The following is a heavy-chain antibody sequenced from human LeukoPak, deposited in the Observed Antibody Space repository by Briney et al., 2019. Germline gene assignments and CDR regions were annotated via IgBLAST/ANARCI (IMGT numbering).Heavy chain of an antibody. Sequence: SETLSLTCTVSGGSISSSTYYWGWIRQPPGKGLEWIGSIYYSGSTYYNPSLRSRVTISVDTSKNQFSLKLSSVTAADTAVYYCARDHGSGTYYLFDYWGQGTLVTVSS. J-gene: IGHJ4*02. CDR1: GGSISSSTYY. CDR2: IYYSGST. V-gene: IGHV4-39*07. CDR3: ARDHGSGTYYLFDY. D-gene: IGHD3-10*01.